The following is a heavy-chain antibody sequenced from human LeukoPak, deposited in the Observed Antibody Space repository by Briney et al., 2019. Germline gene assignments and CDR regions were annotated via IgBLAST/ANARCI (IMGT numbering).Heavy chain of an antibody. D-gene: IGHD1-26*01. CDR1: GGSIISYY. V-gene: IGHV4-59*01. Sequence: SETLSLTCTVAGGSIISYYWSCMRQPPARGREWIVCSNNSGSTNYNHSLKSRVTISVDASKYKSSLKLRSMTAADTAVYYCASALVARSWSAFDIWGQGTMVTVSS. CDR3: ASALVARSWSAFDI. CDR2: SNNSGST. J-gene: IGHJ3*02.